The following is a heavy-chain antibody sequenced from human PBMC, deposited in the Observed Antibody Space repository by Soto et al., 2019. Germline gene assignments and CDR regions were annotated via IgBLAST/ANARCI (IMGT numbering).Heavy chain of an antibody. J-gene: IGHJ5*02. Sequence: ASVKVSCKASGGTFSSYAISWVRQAPGQGLEWMGGIIPIFGTANYAQKFQGRVTITADKSTSTAYMELSSLRSEDTAVYYCARDGGYCSSTSCYRFDPWGQGTLVTVSS. V-gene: IGHV1-69*06. D-gene: IGHD2-2*02. CDR1: GGTFSSYA. CDR3: ARDGGYCSSTSCYRFDP. CDR2: IIPIFGTA.